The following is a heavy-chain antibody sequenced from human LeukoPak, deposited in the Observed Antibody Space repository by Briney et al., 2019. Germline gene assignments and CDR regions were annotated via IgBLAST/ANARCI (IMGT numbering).Heavy chain of an antibody. D-gene: IGHD3-10*01. V-gene: IGHV3-7*01. CDR2: IKQDESEK. CDR3: ARVNDYDSGSLYRPIDY. J-gene: IGHJ4*02. CDR1: GFTFSTYG. Sequence: GGSLRLSCAASGFTFSTYGIHWVRQAPGKGLEWVANIKQDESEKNYVDSVKGRFTISRDNVKNSLYLQMNSLRAEDTAVYSCARVNDYDSGSLYRPIDYWGQGTLVTVSS.